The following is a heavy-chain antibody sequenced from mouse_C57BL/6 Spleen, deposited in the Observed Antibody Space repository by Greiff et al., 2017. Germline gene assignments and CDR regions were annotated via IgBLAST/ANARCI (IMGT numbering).Heavy chain of an antibody. D-gene: IGHD3-2*02. Sequence: QVQLQQSGAELVKPGASVKLSCKASGYTFTSYGMHWVKQRPGQGLEWIGMIHPSSGSTNYNEKFKGKATLTVDKSSSTAYMQLSSLTSENSAVYSCACEEDSSGSYAFDYWGQGTSVTVSS. J-gene: IGHJ4*01. CDR2: IHPSSGST. CDR1: GYTFTSYG. V-gene: IGHV1-64*01. CDR3: ACEEDSSGSYAFDY.